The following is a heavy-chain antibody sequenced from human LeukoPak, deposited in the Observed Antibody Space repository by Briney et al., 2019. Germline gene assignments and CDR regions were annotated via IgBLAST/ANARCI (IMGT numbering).Heavy chain of an antibody. CDR2: IIPIFGTA. CDR3: ARGLRYFDWLAPYYYYYMDV. D-gene: IGHD3-9*01. Sequence: GASVKVSCKASGGTFSSYAISWVRQAPGQGLEWMGGIIPIFGTANYAQKFQGRVTMTRNTSISTAYMELSSLRSEDTAVYYCARGLRYFDWLAPYYYYYMDVWGKGTTVTISS. J-gene: IGHJ6*03. CDR1: GGTFSSYA. V-gene: IGHV1-69*05.